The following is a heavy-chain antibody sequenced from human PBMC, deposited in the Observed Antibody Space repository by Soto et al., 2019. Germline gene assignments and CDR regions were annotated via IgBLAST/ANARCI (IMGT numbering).Heavy chain of an antibody. J-gene: IGHJ4*02. CDR1: GFTFSSYW. CDR2: INSDGSST. D-gene: IGHD6-19*01. Sequence: EVQLVESGGGLVQPGGSLRISCAASGFTFSSYWMHWVRHAPGKGLVWVSRINSDGSSTNYADSVKGRFTISRDNAKNTLHLQMNSLRAEDPAVYYCARGSSGWYGVDSWGQGTLVTVSS. CDR3: ARGSSGWYGVDS. V-gene: IGHV3-74*01.